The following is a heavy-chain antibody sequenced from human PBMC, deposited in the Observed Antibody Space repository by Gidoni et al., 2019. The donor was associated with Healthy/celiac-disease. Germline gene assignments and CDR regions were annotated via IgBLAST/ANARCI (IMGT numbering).Heavy chain of an antibody. D-gene: IGHD4-17*01. CDR2: ISGSGGST. CDR1: GFTFSSYA. CDR3: AKDGGGYGGNSFN. J-gene: IGHJ4*02. V-gene: IGHV3-23*01. Sequence: EVQLLESGGGLVQPGGSLSLSCAASGFTFSSYAMRWVRQAPGKGLEWVSAISGSGGSTYYADSVKGRFTISRDNSKNTLYLQMNSLRAEDTAVYYCAKDGGGYGGNSFNWGQGTLVTVSS.